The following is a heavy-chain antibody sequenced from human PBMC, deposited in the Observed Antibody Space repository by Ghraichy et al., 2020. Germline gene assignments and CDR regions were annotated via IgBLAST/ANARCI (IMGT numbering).Heavy chain of an antibody. CDR2: IVVGSGNT. CDR3: AAIYYGSGSYPFDY. J-gene: IGHJ4*02. Sequence: SVKVSCKASGFTFASSTVQWVRQARGQRLEWIGWIVVGSGNTNYAQKFQERVTITRDMSTSTAYMELSSLRSEDTAVYYCAAIYYGSGSYPFDYWGQGTLVTVSS. CDR1: GFTFASST. D-gene: IGHD3-10*01. V-gene: IGHV1-58*01.